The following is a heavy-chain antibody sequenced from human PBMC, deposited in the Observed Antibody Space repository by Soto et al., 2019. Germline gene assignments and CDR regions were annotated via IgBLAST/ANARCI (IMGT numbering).Heavy chain of an antibody. CDR2: INPEGSAE. J-gene: IGHJ4*02. V-gene: IGHV3-7*02. CDR3: ARHGVWCFDF. Sequence: EMQLVESGGALVQPGGSLRLSCAASGFTFSSSWMAWVRQAPGKGLEWVANINPEGSAEYYVDSVKGRFTISRDNAKNSLCLHMNSLRLEDTSLYYCARHGVWCFDFWGQGTLVSISS. CDR1: GFTFSSSW. D-gene: IGHD2-8*02.